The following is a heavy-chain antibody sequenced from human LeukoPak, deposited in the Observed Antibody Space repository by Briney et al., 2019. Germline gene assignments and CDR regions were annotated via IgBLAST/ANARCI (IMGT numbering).Heavy chain of an antibody. CDR3: ARGPSIAARYDAFDI. J-gene: IGHJ3*02. CDR1: EFTFTSYE. Sequence: GKSLRLSCAASEFTFTSYELNWVRQAPGKGLEWVSYISSSGNTISYADSVKGRFTISRDNAKNSLYLQVISLRAEDTAVYYCARGPSIAARYDAFDIWGQGTMVTVSS. V-gene: IGHV3-48*03. CDR2: ISSSGNTI. D-gene: IGHD6-6*01.